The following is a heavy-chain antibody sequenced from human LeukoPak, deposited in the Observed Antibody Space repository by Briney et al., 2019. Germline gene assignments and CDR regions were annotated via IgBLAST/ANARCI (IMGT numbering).Heavy chain of an antibody. Sequence: GASLQISCQASGYSFTSSWIGWARQMPGKGLEWMAIINPGDSDTRYSPSFQGQVTISADKSISTVYLQWGSLKASDTAMYYCARQPGAGWFDPWGQGTLVTVSS. D-gene: IGHD3-10*01. CDR1: GYSFTSSW. CDR3: ARQPGAGWFDP. V-gene: IGHV5-51*01. CDR2: INPGDSDT. J-gene: IGHJ5*02.